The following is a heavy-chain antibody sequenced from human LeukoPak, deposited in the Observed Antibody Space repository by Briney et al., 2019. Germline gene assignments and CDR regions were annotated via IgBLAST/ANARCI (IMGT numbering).Heavy chain of an antibody. Sequence: KPSETLSLTCTVSGYSISSGYYWGWIRQPPGKGLEWIGSIYHSGSTYYNPSLKSRVTISVDTSKNQFSLKLSSVTAADTAVYYCARDLRAVAGFYYFDYWGQGTLVTVSS. CDR2: IYHSGST. D-gene: IGHD6-19*01. CDR1: GYSISSGYY. J-gene: IGHJ4*02. CDR3: ARDLRAVAGFYYFDY. V-gene: IGHV4-38-2*02.